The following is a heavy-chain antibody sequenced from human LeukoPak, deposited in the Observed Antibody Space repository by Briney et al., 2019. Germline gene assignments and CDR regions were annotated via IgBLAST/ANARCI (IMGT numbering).Heavy chain of an antibody. Sequence: GGTLRLSCAASGFTFSSYEMNWVRQAPGKGLEWVSYISSSGSTIYYADSVKGRFTISRDNAKNSLYLQMNSLRAEDTAVYYCARQAFSTYYDFWSGPTNFDYWGQGTLVTVSS. V-gene: IGHV3-48*03. CDR2: ISSSGSTI. CDR1: GFTFSSYE. D-gene: IGHD3-3*01. J-gene: IGHJ4*02. CDR3: ARQAFSTYYDFWSGPTNFDY.